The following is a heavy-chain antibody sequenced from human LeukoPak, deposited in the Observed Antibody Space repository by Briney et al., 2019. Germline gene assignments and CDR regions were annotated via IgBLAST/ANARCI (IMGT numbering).Heavy chain of an antibody. D-gene: IGHD3-22*01. Sequence: ASVKVSCKASGYTLTSYYMHWVRQAPGQGLEWMGIINPSGGSTSYAQKFQGRVTMTRDTSTSTVYMELSSLRSEDTAVYYCAREPPLDYYDSSGCYYCPDYWGQGTLVTVSS. CDR1: GYTLTSYY. J-gene: IGHJ4*02. CDR3: AREPPLDYYDSSGCYYCPDY. V-gene: IGHV1-46*01. CDR2: INPSGGST.